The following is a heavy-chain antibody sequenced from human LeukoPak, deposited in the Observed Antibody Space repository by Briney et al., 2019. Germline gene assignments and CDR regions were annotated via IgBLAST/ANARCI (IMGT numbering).Heavy chain of an antibody. CDR2: ISDSGGST. CDR3: AKGGYSGYHSGGYFDY. J-gene: IGHJ4*02. V-gene: IGHV3-23*01. D-gene: IGHD5-12*01. Sequence: GGSLRLSCAASGFTFSSHAMSWVRQAPGKGLEWVSAISDSGGSTYYADSVKGRFTISRDNSKNTLYLQMNSLRAEDTAVYYCAKGGYSGYHSGGYFDYWGQGTLVTVSS. CDR1: GFTFSSHA.